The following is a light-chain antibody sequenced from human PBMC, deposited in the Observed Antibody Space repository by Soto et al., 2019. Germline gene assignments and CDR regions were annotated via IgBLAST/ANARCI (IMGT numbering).Light chain of an antibody. CDR2: EVS. Sequence: QSVLTQPPSASGSPGQSVTISCTGTSSDVGGYNYVSWYQQHPGKAPKLMMYEVSKRPSGVPDRFSGSKSGNTASLTVSGLQAEDEADYYCSPYAGSDVVFGGGTQRAVL. J-gene: IGLJ2*01. CDR3: SPYAGSDVV. V-gene: IGLV2-8*01. CDR1: SSDVGGYNY.